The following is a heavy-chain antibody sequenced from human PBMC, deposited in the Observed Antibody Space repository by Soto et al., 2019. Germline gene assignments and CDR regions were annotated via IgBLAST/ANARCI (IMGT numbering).Heavy chain of an antibody. D-gene: IGHD3-10*02. CDR2: IIPIFGTA. V-gene: IGHV1-69*06. CDR1: GGTFSSYA. Sequence: SVKVSCKASGGTFSSYAISWVRQAPGQGLEWMGGIIPIFGTANYAQKFQGRVTITADKSTSTAYMELSSLRVEDAAVYYCGRNAIFVRGVPDEYWGQGTPVTVSS. J-gene: IGHJ4*02. CDR3: GRNAIFVRGVPDEY.